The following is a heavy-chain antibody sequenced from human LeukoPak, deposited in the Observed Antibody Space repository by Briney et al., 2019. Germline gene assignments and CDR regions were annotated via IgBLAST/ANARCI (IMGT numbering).Heavy chain of an antibody. CDR1: GGSFSGYY. CDR3: ARQAVYSSSWYSFDRAFDI. V-gene: IGHV4-59*08. CDR2: IYYSGST. D-gene: IGHD6-13*01. Sequence: SETLSLTCAVYGGSFSGYYWSWIRQPPGKGLEWIGYIYYSGSTNYNPSLKSRVTISVDTSKNQFSLKLSSVTAADTAVYYCARQAVYSSSWYSFDRAFDIWGQGTMVTVSS. J-gene: IGHJ3*02.